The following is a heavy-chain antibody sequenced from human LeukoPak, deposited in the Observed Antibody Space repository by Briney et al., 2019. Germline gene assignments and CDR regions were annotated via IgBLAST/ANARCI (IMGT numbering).Heavy chain of an antibody. CDR2: GSSSGST. CDR1: GGSVSSASYY. CDR3: ARDRGYCGSDSCYHFDC. V-gene: IGHV4-61*01. J-gene: IGHJ4*02. Sequence: TSETLSLTCTVSGGSVSSASYYWSWIRQSPEKGLEWIGFGSSSGSTYYSPSLKSRVSISVDTSKNQFSLKLSSVIPADTAVYYCARDRGYCGSDSCYHFDCWGQGTLVTVSS. D-gene: IGHD2-2*01.